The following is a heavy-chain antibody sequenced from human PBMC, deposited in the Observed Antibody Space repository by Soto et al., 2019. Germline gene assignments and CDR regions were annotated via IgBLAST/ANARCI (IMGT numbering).Heavy chain of an antibody. Sequence: PGESLKISCKGSGYNFTTYWIGWVRQMPGKGLEWMGIIYPGDSNTRYSPSFQGQVTISADKSINIAYLQWNSLKASDTAMYYCARRPRSSMANMDVWGQGTTVTVSS. CDR2: IYPGDSNT. V-gene: IGHV5-51*01. CDR1: GYNFTTYW. J-gene: IGHJ6*02. CDR3: ARRPRSSMANMDV. D-gene: IGHD6-6*01.